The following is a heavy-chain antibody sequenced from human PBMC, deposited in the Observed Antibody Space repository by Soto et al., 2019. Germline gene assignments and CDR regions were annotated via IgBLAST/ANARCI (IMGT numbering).Heavy chain of an antibody. D-gene: IGHD3-10*01. CDR1: GLGVRNNY. CDR2: IYNDGTT. CDR3: VRPLPSGRNYGMDV. V-gene: IGHV3-53*01. J-gene: IGHJ6*02. Sequence: GGSLRLSCTAYGLGVRNNYMSWVRQAPGMGLEWVSVIYNDGTTYYADSVKGRFTLSRDTSKNTLSLQMDSLRAEDTAVYYCVRPLPSGRNYGMDVWGHVTTVTVSS.